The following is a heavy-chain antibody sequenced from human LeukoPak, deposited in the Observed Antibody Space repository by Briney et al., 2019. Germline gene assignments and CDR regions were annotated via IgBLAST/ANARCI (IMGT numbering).Heavy chain of an antibody. CDR1: GYTFTSYD. V-gene: IGHV1-8*01. D-gene: IGHD2-2*01. Sequence: GASVKVSCTASGYTFTSYDINWVRQASGQGLEWMGWMNPNSGNTGYAQKFQGRVTMTRDTSISTAYMELSSLRSEDTAVYYCARRVGRPDVFGIWGQGTMVTVSS. J-gene: IGHJ3*02. CDR2: MNPNSGNT. CDR3: ARRVGRPDVFGI.